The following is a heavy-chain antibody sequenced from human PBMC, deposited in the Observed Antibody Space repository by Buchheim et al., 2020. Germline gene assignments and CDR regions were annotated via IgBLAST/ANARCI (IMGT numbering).Heavy chain of an antibody. J-gene: IGHJ4*02. CDR3: VRDGYDDSGSLPSFYFDY. V-gene: IGHV3-30-3*01. CDR2: MSSDLVSE. CDR1: GFTFNSYV. Sequence: QVQLVESGGGVVQPGGSLRLSCGVSGFTFNSYVIHWVRQAPGKGLEWVAVMSSDLVSEYYADSVNGRFSISRDSSKTTLYLQMNSLRPEDTAVYYCVRDGYDDSGSLPSFYFDYWGQRTL. D-gene: IGHD3-10*01.